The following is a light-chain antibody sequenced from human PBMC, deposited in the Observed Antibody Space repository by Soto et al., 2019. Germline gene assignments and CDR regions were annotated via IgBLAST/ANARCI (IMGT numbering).Light chain of an antibody. CDR2: GVS. CDR1: QSVSST. Sequence: ELVMTQSPATLSVSPGERATLSCRAGQSVSSTLAWFQQRPGQAPRLLIYGVSTRATGVPVRFSGSGSGTEIPLTISSLQPDDFGTYYCQQYNNYFRTFGQGPKWIS. CDR3: QQYNNYFRT. J-gene: IGKJ1*01. V-gene: IGKV3-15*01.